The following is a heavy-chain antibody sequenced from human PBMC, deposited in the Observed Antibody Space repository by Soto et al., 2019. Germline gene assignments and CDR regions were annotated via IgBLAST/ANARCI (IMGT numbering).Heavy chain of an antibody. CDR2: ISGSGGST. D-gene: IGHD2-2*01. CDR3: AKDSRSFGYQLLGGNWFDP. Sequence: GGSLRLSCAASGFTFSSYAMSWVRQAPGKGLEWVSAISGSGGSTYYADSVKGRFTISRDNSKNTLYLQMNSLRAEDTAVYYCAKDSRSFGYQLLGGNWFDPWGQGTLVTSPQ. CDR1: GFTFSSYA. V-gene: IGHV3-23*01. J-gene: IGHJ5*02.